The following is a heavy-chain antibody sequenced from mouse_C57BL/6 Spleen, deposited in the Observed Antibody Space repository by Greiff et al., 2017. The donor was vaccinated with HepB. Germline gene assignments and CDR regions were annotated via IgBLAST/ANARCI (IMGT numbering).Heavy chain of an antibody. V-gene: IGHV1-26*01. J-gene: IGHJ2*01. D-gene: IGHD2-4*01. CDR2: INPNNGGT. CDR1: GYTFTDYY. CDR3: ARYDYDREVFDY. Sequence: EVQLQQSGPELVKPGASVKISCKASGYTFTDYYMNWVKQSHGKSLEWIGDINPNNGGTSYNQKFKGKATLTVDKSSSTAYMELRSLTSEDSAVYYCARYDYDREVFDYWGQGTTLTVSS.